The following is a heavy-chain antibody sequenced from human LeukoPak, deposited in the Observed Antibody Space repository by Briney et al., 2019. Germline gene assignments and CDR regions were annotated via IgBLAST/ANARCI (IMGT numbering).Heavy chain of an antibody. D-gene: IGHD3-22*01. CDR2: IYYSGST. CDR1: GGSFSGYY. Sequence: PSETLSLTCAAYGGSFSGYYWSWIRQPPGKGLEWIGYIYYSGSTNYNPSLKSRVTISVDTSKNQFSLKLSSVTAADTAVYYCAREQGGYYDSSGYYYVGYFQHWGQGTLVTVSS. CDR3: AREQGGYYDSSGYYYVGYFQH. J-gene: IGHJ1*01. V-gene: IGHV4-59*01.